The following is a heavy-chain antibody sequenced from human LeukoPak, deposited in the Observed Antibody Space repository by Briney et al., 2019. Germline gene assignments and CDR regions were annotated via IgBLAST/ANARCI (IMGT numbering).Heavy chain of an antibody. CDR2: INPNSGGT. Sequence: GASVKVSCKASGYTFTGYYMHWVRQAPGQGLEWMGWINPNSGGTNFAQKFQGRVTMTRDTSISTAYMELSRLRSDDTAVYYCASQGTTVKWAYNWFDPWGQGTLVTVSS. CDR1: GYTFTGYY. V-gene: IGHV1-2*02. D-gene: IGHD4-11*01. J-gene: IGHJ5*02. CDR3: ASQGTTVKWAYNWFDP.